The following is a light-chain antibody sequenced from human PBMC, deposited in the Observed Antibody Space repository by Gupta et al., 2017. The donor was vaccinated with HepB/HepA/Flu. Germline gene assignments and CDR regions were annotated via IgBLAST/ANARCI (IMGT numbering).Light chain of an antibody. CDR2: LGS. Sequence: DIVMTQSPLSLLVTPGEPASISCRSSQSLLHSNGYNYLDWYLQKPGQSPQLLIYLGSTRASGVPDRFSGSGSGTDFTLKISRVEADDVGIYYCMQALQTRYTFGQGTKLEIK. J-gene: IGKJ2*01. V-gene: IGKV2-28*01. CDR3: MQALQTRYT. CDR1: QSLLHSNGYNY.